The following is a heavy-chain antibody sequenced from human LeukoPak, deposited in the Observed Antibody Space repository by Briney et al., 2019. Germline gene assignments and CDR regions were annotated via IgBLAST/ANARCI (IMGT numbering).Heavy chain of an antibody. CDR2: IKQDGSEK. CDR1: GFTFSSYW. CDR3: ARGLTAPADYFDY. Sequence: GGSLRLSCAASGFTFSSYWMSWVRQAPGKGLEWVANIKQDGSEKYYVDSVKGRFTISRDNAKNSLYLQMNSLRAEDTAVYYCARGLTAPADYFDYWGQGTLVTVPS. D-gene: IGHD2-2*01. V-gene: IGHV3-7*01. J-gene: IGHJ4*02.